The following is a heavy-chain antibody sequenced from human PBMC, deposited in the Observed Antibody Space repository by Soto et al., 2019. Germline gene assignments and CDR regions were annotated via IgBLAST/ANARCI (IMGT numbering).Heavy chain of an antibody. Sequence: GGSLRLSCAASGFTVSSNYMSWVRQAPGKGLEWVSVIYSGGSTYYADSVKGRFTISRDNSKNTLYLQMNSLRAEDTAVYYRARDFIWFGDPDAFDIWGQGTMVTVSS. V-gene: IGHV3-66*01. J-gene: IGHJ3*02. CDR2: IYSGGST. CDR1: GFTVSSNY. D-gene: IGHD3-10*01. CDR3: ARDFIWFGDPDAFDI.